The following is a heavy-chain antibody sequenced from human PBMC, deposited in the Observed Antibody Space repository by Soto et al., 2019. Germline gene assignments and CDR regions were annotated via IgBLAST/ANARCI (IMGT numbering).Heavy chain of an antibody. Sequence: PGGSLRLSCAASGFAFRSYGMFWVRQAPGKGLEWVAVIWYDGSNKYYADSVKGRFTISRDNSKNTLYLQMNGLRAEDTAVYYCARWFTYGNFDYFDYWGQGTQVTVSS. D-gene: IGHD3-10*01. V-gene: IGHV3-33*01. J-gene: IGHJ4*02. CDR3: ARWFTYGNFDYFDY. CDR1: GFAFRSYG. CDR2: IWYDGSNK.